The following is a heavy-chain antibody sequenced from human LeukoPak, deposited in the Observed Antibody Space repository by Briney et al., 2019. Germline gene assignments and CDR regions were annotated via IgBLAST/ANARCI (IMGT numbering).Heavy chain of an antibody. J-gene: IGHJ6*03. D-gene: IGHD1-14*01. V-gene: IGHV3-21*01. CDR3: ARDKGSDLGIPPYSYMDV. Sequence: KPGGSLRLSCAASGFTFSSYSMNWVRQAPGKGLEWVSSISSSSSYIYYADSVKGRFTISRDNAKNSLYLQMNSLRAEDTAVYYCARDKGSDLGIPPYSYMDVWGKGTTVTVSS. CDR1: GFTFSSYS. CDR2: ISSSSSYI.